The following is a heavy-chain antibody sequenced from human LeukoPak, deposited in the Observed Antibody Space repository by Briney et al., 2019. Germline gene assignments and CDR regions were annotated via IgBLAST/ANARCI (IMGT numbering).Heavy chain of an antibody. CDR3: ARHLDITICAVVTAPYMDV. J-gene: IGHJ6*03. D-gene: IGHD3-3*01. Sequence: SETLSLTCTVSGDSFSNSSYYWGWIRQPPGNGLEWIGVVYYSGSTYYNPSLKSRVTISLDTSNNQFSLKLNSVTAADTAVYYCARHLDITICAVVTAPYMDVWGKGTTVTVSS. CDR2: VYYSGST. V-gene: IGHV4-39*01. CDR1: GDSFSNSSYY.